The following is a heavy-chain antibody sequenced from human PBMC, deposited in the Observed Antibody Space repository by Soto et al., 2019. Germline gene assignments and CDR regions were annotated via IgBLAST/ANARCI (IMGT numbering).Heavy chain of an antibody. CDR2: IYYSGST. Sequence: QVQLQESGPGLVKPSETLSLTCTVSGGSISSYYWSWIRQPPGKGLEWIGYIYYSGSTNYNPSLKSRVTISVDTSKNQFSLKLSSVTAADTAVYYCARVLNDYGDYVPFDAFDIWGQGTMVTVSS. CDR1: GGSISSYY. V-gene: IGHV4-59*01. J-gene: IGHJ3*02. D-gene: IGHD4-17*01. CDR3: ARVLNDYGDYVPFDAFDI.